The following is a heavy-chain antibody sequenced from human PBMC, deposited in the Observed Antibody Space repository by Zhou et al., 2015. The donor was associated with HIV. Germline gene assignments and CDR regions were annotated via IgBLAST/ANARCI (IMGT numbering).Heavy chain of an antibody. CDR3: AKTLQYCISTTCYPEYFQH. CDR2: INTYNGNT. V-gene: IGHV1-18*01. J-gene: IGHJ1*01. CDR1: GYTFSAYT. Sequence: QVQLVQSGAEVKKPGASVKVSCKASGYTFSAYTISWVRQAPGQGLEYMGWINTYNGNTNYAQKFQGRVTMTTDTSTSTVYMELRSLRSDDTAVYYCAKTLQYCISTTCYPEYFQHWGQGTLVTVSS. D-gene: IGHD2-2*01.